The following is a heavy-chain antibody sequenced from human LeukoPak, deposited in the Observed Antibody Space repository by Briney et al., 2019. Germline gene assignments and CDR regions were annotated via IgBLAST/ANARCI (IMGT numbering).Heavy chain of an antibody. D-gene: IGHD2-15*01. V-gene: IGHV3-9*01. J-gene: IGHJ4*02. CDR2: ISWNSGSI. CDR1: GFTFDDYA. CDR3: AKDIRPSVGGGSCYDY. Sequence: PGGSLRLSCAASGFTFDDYAMHWVRQAPGKGLEWVSGISWNSGSIGYADSVKGRFTISRDNAKNSPYLQMNSLRAEDTALYYCAKDIRPSVGGGSCYDYWGQGTLVTVSS.